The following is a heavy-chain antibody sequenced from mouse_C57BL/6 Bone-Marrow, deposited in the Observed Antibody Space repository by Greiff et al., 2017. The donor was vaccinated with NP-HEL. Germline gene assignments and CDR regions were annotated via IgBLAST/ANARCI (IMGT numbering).Heavy chain of an antibody. Sequence: EVQRVESGPGLVKPSQSLSLTCSVTGYSITSGYYWNWIRQFPGNKLEWMGYISYDGSNNYNPSLKNRISITRDTSKNQFFLKLNSVTTEDTATYYCARDDGNYLAWFAYWGQGTLVTVSA. V-gene: IGHV3-6*01. CDR2: ISYDGSN. J-gene: IGHJ3*01. D-gene: IGHD2-1*01. CDR1: GYSITSGYY. CDR3: ARDDGNYLAWFAY.